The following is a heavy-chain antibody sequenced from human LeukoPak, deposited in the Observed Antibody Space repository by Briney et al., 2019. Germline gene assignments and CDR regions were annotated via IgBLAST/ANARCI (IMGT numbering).Heavy chain of an antibody. Sequence: PGGSLRLSCAASGFTFDDFSMHWVRQAPGKGLEWVSFISWDGVRTNYADSVKGRFTISRDNSEDSLYLQMNSLRAEDTALYYCAREAHCTNGVCLWYYMDVWGKGTTVTVSS. V-gene: IGHV3-43*01. CDR2: ISWDGVRT. J-gene: IGHJ6*03. D-gene: IGHD2-8*01. CDR3: AREAHCTNGVCLWYYMDV. CDR1: GFTFDDFS.